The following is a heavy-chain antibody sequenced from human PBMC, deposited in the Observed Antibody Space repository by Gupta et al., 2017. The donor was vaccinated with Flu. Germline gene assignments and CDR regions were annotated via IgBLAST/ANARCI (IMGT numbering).Heavy chain of an antibody. CDR1: GFTLRNAW. J-gene: IGHJ4*02. V-gene: IGHV3-15*01. Sequence: GFTLRNAWMNWVREAPGKGLEWVGRIKGKTGKGATDYSVPVKGRFTISRDDSEKTLYLTMQSLKTEDTAVNDGKKVGGRRSTSCHYWGQGTLVTVSS. CDR2: IKGKTGKGAT. D-gene: IGHD6-13*01. CDR3: KKVGGRRSTSCHY.